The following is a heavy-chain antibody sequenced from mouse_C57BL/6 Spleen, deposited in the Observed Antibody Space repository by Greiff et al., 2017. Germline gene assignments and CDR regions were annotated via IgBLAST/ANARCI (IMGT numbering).Heavy chain of an antibody. CDR3: ARGDWEGVYAMDY. CDR1: GYTFTDYN. J-gene: IGHJ4*01. V-gene: IGHV1-22*01. Sequence: EVQLQQSGPELVKPGASVKMSCKASGYTFTDYNMHWVKQSHGKSLEWIGYINPNNGGTSYNQKFKGTATLTVNKSSSTAYMELRSLTSEDSAVYYGARGDWEGVYAMDYWGKGTSVTVSS. D-gene: IGHD4-1*01. CDR2: INPNNGGT.